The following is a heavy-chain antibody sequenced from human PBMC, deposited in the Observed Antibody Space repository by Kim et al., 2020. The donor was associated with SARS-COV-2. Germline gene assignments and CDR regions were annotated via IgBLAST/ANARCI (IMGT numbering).Heavy chain of an antibody. D-gene: IGHD2-15*01. V-gene: IGHV4-34*01. Sequence: SETLSLTCAVYGGSFSGYYWSWIRQPPRKGLEWIGEINHSGSTNYNPSLKSRVTISVDTSKNQFSLKLSSVTAADTAVYYCAREARWYCSGGSCYSAAWGAFDIWGQGTMVTVSS. CDR2: INHSGST. J-gene: IGHJ3*02. CDR1: GGSFSGYY. CDR3: AREARWYCSGGSCYSAAWGAFDI.